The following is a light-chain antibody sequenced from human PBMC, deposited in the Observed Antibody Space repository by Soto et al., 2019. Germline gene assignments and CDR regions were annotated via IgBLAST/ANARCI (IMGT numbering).Light chain of an antibody. CDR2: DAS. J-gene: IGKJ4*01. V-gene: IGKV3-11*01. CDR1: PSVSNS. CDR3: QQRNKWPPVT. Sequence: DSVFKQSPATLSLSRGERATLSCRASPSVSNSLAWYQHKPGQAPRLLIYDASNRATGVPPRFSGSGSGAAFTLTISSLEPEDLSVYYCQQRNKWPPVTFGGGTKVYIK.